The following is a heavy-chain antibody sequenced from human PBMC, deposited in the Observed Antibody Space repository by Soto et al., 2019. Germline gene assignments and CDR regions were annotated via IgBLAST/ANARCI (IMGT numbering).Heavy chain of an antibody. Sequence: QVQLVQSGAEVKKPGASVKVSCKASGYTFTSYGISWVRQAPGQGLEWMGWISAYNGNTNYAQKLQGRVTMTTDTSPRTAYMELRSLRSDDTAVYYCARGIPSMIGAVGEYFDIWGQGTMVTVSS. J-gene: IGHJ3*02. D-gene: IGHD3-22*01. V-gene: IGHV1-18*01. CDR2: ISAYNGNT. CDR1: GYTFTSYG. CDR3: ARGIPSMIGAVGEYFDI.